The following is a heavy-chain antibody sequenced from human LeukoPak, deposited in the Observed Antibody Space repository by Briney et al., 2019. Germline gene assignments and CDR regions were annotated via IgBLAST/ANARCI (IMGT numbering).Heavy chain of an antibody. J-gene: IGHJ4*02. CDR1: GAAISDYF. V-gene: IGHV4-4*07. CDR3: ARSPSTIGRNWGYYFDF. CDR2: ISTTGST. D-gene: IGHD7-27*01. Sequence: PSETLSLTCTVSGAAISDYFWSWIRQPAGKDLEWIGRISTTGSTYFNPSLQSRVRMSVDSSKTHFSLRLSSVTAADTAVYYCARSPSTIGRNWGYYFDFWGQGHLVTVSS.